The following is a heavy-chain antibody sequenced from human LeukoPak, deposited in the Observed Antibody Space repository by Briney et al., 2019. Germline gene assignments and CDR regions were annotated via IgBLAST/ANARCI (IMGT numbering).Heavy chain of an antibody. CDR1: GFTFSSYA. CDR3: AKGASAIFGVVIPYFDY. J-gene: IGHJ4*02. V-gene: IGHV3-23*01. CDR2: ISGSGGST. D-gene: IGHD3-3*01. Sequence: GGSLRLSCAASGFTFSSYAMSWVRQAPGKGLEWVSAISGSGGSTYYADSVKGRFTISRDNSKNTLYLQMNSLRAEDTAVYYCAKGASAIFGVVIPYFDYWGQGALVTVSS.